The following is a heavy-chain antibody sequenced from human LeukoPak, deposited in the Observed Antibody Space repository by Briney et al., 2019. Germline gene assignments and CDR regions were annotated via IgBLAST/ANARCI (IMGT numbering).Heavy chain of an antibody. Sequence: SETLSLTCTVSGGSISSSSYYWGWIRQPPGTGLEWIGSIYYSGSTYYNPSLKSRVTISVDTSKNQFSLKLSSVTAADTAVYYCARRVVRRGYSYGIDYWGQGTLVTVSS. V-gene: IGHV4-39*01. J-gene: IGHJ4*02. CDR1: GGSISSSSYY. CDR3: ARRVVRRGYSYGIDY. D-gene: IGHD5-18*01. CDR2: IYYSGST.